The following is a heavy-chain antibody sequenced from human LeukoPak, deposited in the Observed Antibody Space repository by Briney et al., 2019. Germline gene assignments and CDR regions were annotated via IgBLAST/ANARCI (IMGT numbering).Heavy chain of an antibody. CDR1: GYSFTTYW. CDR2: IYPGDSDT. CDR3: ARARYCSGGTCYAEY. J-gene: IGHJ4*02. D-gene: IGHD2-15*01. V-gene: IGHV5-51*01. Sequence: GESLKTSCKGSGYSFTTYWIGWVCQMPGKGLEWMGIIYPGDSDTRYSPSFQGQVTISADKSISTAYLQWSSLKASDTAMYYCARARYCSGGTCYAEYWGQGTLVTVSS.